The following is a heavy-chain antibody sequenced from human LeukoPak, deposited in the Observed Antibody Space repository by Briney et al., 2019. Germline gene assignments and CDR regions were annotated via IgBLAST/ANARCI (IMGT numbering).Heavy chain of an antibody. CDR2: ISYDGSNK. V-gene: IGHV3-30*18. Sequence: GGSLRLSCAASGSTFSSYGMHWVRQAPGKGLEWVAVISYDGSNKYYADSVKGRFTISRDNSKNTLYLQMNSLRAEDTAVYYCAKDMAWELLDADGMDVWGQGTTVTVSS. CDR1: GSTFSSYG. J-gene: IGHJ6*02. D-gene: IGHD1-26*01. CDR3: AKDMAWELLDADGMDV.